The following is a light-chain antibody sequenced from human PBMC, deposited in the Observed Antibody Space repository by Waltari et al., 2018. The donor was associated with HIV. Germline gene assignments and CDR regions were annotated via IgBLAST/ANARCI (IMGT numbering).Light chain of an antibody. J-gene: IGLJ1*01. CDR3: QVCDTSNDHPYV. Sequence: SYVLTQPPSVSVAPGQTASITCGGNNIGSKGVHWYQQKPGQAPVLVVYDDSGRPSRIPERFSGPNSGNTATLTISTVEAGDEADYYCQVCDTSNDHPYVFGTGTKVTVL. CDR1: NIGSKG. V-gene: IGLV3-21*02. CDR2: DDS.